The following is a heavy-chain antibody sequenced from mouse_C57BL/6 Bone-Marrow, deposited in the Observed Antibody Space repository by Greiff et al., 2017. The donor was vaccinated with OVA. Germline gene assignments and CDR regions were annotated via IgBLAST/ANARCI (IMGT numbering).Heavy chain of an antibody. V-gene: IGHV1-50*01. CDR2: IDPSDSYT. CDR3: AREEPPWFAY. CDR1: GYTFTSYW. Sequence: QVQLQQSGAELVKPGASVKLSCKASGYTFTSYWMQWVKQRPGQGLEWIGEIDPSDSYTNYNQKFKGKATLTVDTSSSTAYMQLSSLTSEDSAVYYCAREEPPWFAYWGQGTLVTVSA. J-gene: IGHJ3*01.